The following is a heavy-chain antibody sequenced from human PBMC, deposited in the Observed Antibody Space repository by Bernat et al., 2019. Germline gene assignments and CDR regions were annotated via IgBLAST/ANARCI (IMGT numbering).Heavy chain of an antibody. CDR1: GGTFSSYA. CDR2: IIPIFGTA. V-gene: IGHV1-69*06. CDR3: ARGGLGHCSSTSCSTRDAFDI. Sequence: QVQLVQSGAEVKKPGSSVKVSCKASGGTFSSYAISWVRQAPGQGLEWMGGIIPIFGTANYAQKFQGRVTITADKSAGTTYMELSSLRSEDTAVYYCARGGLGHCSSTSCSTRDAFDIWGQGTMVTVSS. D-gene: IGHD2-2*01. J-gene: IGHJ3*02.